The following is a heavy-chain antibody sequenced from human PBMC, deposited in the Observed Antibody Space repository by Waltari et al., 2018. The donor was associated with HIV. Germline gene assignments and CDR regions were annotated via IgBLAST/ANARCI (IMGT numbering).Heavy chain of an antibody. J-gene: IGHJ4*02. CDR1: GFTFSSYG. V-gene: IGHV3-33*01. CDR3: ARDQGGIPSYYFDY. Sequence: QVHVVESGGGVVQPGRSLRLSCAASGFTFSSYGMHWVRQAPDKGLEWVAVIWYDGSNKDYADSVKGRFTISRDNSKNTLYLQINNLRAEDSAVFYCARDQGGIPSYYFDYWGQGTLVTVSS. D-gene: IGHD3-16*01. CDR2: IWYDGSNK.